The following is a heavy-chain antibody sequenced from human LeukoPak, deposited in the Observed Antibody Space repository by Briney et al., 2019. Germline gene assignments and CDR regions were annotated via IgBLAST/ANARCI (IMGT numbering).Heavy chain of an antibody. CDR2: ISNKGSSSTT. J-gene: IGHJ4*02. Sequence: HPGGSLRLSCATSQFNFNKFGMTWVRQAPGKGLEWVSYISNKGSSSTTYYADSVKGRFTVSRDDAQNSLYLQMNSLRADDTAVYYCAKDILAAGLFFDYWGQGILVTVSS. V-gene: IGHV3-48*04. CDR3: AKDILAAGLFFDY. CDR1: QFNFNKFG. D-gene: IGHD6-13*01.